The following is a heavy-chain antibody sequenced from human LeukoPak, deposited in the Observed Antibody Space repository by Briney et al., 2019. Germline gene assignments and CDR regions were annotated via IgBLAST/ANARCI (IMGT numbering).Heavy chain of an antibody. D-gene: IGHD3-10*01. CDR2: IYYSGST. CDR1: GGSISSYY. J-gene: IGHJ3*02. V-gene: IGHV4-59*08. CDR3: ARNPQHYYGSGKGAFDI. Sequence: SETLSLTCTVSGGSISSYYWSWIRQPPGKGLEWIGYIYYSGSTNYNPSLKSRVTISVDTSKNQFSLKLSSVTAADTAVYYCARNPQHYYGSGKGAFDIWGQGTMVTVSS.